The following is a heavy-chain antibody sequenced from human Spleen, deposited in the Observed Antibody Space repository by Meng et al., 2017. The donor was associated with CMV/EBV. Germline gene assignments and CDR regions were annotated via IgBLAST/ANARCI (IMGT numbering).Heavy chain of an antibody. Sequence: SLKISCAASGFTFDDYAMHWVRQAPGKGLEWVSGISWNSGSIGYADSVKGRFTISRDNAKNSLHLQMNSLRAEDTALYYCAREVGETYCGGECYSDGMDVWGQGTTVTVSS. CDR3: AREVGETYCGGECYSDGMDV. V-gene: IGHV3-9*01. D-gene: IGHD2-21*01. CDR2: ISWNSGSI. J-gene: IGHJ6*02. CDR1: GFTFDDYA.